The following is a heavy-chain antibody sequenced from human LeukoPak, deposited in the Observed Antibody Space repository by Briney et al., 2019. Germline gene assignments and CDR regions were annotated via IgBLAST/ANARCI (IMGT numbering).Heavy chain of an antibody. Sequence: GASVKVSCKASGGTFSSYTISWVRQAPGQGLESMGRIIPILGIANYAQKFQGRVTITADKSTSTAYMELSSLRSEDTAVYYCARGVAGGWVLFDYWGQGTLVTVSS. D-gene: IGHD6-19*01. V-gene: IGHV1-69*02. CDR1: GGTFSSYT. CDR2: IIPILGIA. CDR3: ARGVAGGWVLFDY. J-gene: IGHJ4*02.